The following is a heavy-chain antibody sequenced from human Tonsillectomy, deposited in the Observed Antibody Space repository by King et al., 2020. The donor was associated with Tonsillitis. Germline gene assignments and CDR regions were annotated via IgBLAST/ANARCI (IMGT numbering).Heavy chain of an antibody. CDR1: GFTFSNYG. J-gene: IGHJ6*03. V-gene: IGHV3-33*01. CDR2: IWYDGSNK. D-gene: IGHD6-13*01. CDR3: ARDYRDPVGRSSRYASRGDYYCYMDV. Sequence: VQLVESGGGVVQPGRSLRLSCAASGFTFSNYGMHWVRQAPGKGLEWVAVIWYDGSNKYYADSVKGRFTISRDNSKNTLYLQMNSLRAEDTAVYFCARDYRDPVGRSSRYASRGDYYCYMDVWGKGTTVTVSS.